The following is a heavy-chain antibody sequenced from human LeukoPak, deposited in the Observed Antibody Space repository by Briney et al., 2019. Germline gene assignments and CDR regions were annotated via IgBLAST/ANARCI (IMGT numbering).Heavy chain of an antibody. J-gene: IGHJ4*02. CDR2: IDPSGGST. CDR3: ARDWGIQQWPPSYFGY. D-gene: IGHD5-18*01. CDR1: GYTFTNYY. V-gene: IGHV1-46*01. Sequence: GASVKVSCKASGYTFTNYYMHWVRQAPGQGLEWMGIIDPSGGSTTYAQKFQGRVTMTRDTSTSTVYMELTSLRSEDTAMYYCARDWGIQQWPPSYFGYWGQGTLVTVSS.